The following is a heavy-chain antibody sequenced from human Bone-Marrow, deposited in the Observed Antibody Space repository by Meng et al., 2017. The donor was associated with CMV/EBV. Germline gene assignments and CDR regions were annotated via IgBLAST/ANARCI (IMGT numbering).Heavy chain of an antibody. Sequence: SVKVSCKASGYTFTSYAISWVRQAPGQGLEWMGGIIPILGIANYAQKFQGRVTITADKSTSTAYMELSSLRSEDTAVYYCARAGYYDSSGYWYFDYWGQGTLVTVSS. D-gene: IGHD3-22*01. CDR1: GYTFTSYA. V-gene: IGHV1-69*10. J-gene: IGHJ4*02. CDR2: IIPILGIA. CDR3: ARAGYYDSSGYWYFDY.